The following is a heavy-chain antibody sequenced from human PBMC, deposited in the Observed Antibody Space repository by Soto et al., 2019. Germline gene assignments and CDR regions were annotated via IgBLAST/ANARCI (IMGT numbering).Heavy chain of an antibody. CDR2: ISSSSSYI. Sequence: GGSLRLSCAASGFTFSSYSMNWVRQAPGKGLEWVSSISSSSSYIYYADSVKGRFTISRDNAKNSLYLQMNSLRAEDTAVYYCARGPIIVVVPAAIWFDPWGQGTLVTVSS. CDR3: ARGPIIVVVPAAIWFDP. CDR1: GFTFSSYS. J-gene: IGHJ5*02. D-gene: IGHD2-2*01. V-gene: IGHV3-21*01.